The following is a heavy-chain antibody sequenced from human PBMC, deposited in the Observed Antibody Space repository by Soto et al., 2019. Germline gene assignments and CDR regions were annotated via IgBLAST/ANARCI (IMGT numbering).Heavy chain of an antibody. D-gene: IGHD3-22*01. CDR1: GGTFSSYA. Sequence: QVQLVQSGAEVKKPGSSVKVSCKASGGTFSSYAISWVRQAPGQGLEWMGGIIPIFGTADYAQKFQGRVTITADESTSTAYMELSSLRSDDTAVYYCASHYDSSSYYYYYGMDVWGQGTTVTVSS. CDR2: IIPIFGTA. V-gene: IGHV1-69*12. CDR3: ASHYDSSSYYYYYGMDV. J-gene: IGHJ6*02.